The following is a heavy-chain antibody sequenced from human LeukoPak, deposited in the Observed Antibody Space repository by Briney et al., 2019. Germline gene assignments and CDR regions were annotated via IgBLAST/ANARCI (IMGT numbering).Heavy chain of an antibody. V-gene: IGHV3-30*02. Sequence: GGSLRLSCAASGFTFSSYDMHWVRQAPGKGLEWVAFIRYDGSNKYYADSVKGRFTISRDNSKNTLYLQMNSLRAEDTAVYYCARGQPPYYYDSSGYYDYWGQGTLVTVSS. J-gene: IGHJ4*02. CDR3: ARGQPPYYYDSSGYYDY. CDR2: IRYDGSNK. CDR1: GFTFSSYD. D-gene: IGHD3-22*01.